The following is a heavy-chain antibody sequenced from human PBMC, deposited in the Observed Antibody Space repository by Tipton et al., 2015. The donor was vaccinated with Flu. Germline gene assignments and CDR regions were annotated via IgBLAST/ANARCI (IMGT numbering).Heavy chain of an antibody. CDR2: ISPGDSRG. D-gene: IGHD2-2*01. CDR1: GYILSTDW. Sequence: QLVQSGAEVTKPGKSLRISCEGSGYILSTDWIGWVRQMPGKGLEWMVAISPGDSRGTYSPPFQGQVTISVDRSINTAYLQWGSLKASDNAMYYFVRPQVSYVIPAAFFFDDWGQGTLVTVSS. J-gene: IGHJ4*02. V-gene: IGHV5-51*03. CDR3: VRPQVSYVIPAAFFFDD.